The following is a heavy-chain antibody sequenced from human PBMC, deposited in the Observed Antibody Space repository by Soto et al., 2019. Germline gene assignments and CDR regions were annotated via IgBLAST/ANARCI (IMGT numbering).Heavy chain of an antibody. Sequence: HVQLQESGPGLVKPSQTLSLTCSVYGGSIGVGGFYWSWIRQRPGKGLEWIGYMYVSGTTYYNPSLKSRVSISGDKSKNQFYLKVNSVTAADTAVYYCARDSHDYGDDGPLATGYGMDVWGQGTTVTVSS. CDR3: ARDSHDYGDDGPLATGYGMDV. D-gene: IGHD4-17*01. CDR2: MYVSGTT. CDR1: GGSIGVGGFY. J-gene: IGHJ6*02. V-gene: IGHV4-31*03.